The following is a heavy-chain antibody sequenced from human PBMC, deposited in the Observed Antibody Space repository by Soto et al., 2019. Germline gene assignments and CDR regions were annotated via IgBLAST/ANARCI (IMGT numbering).Heavy chain of an antibody. CDR2: IIPILGIA. D-gene: IGHD4-17*01. Sequence: QVQLVQSGAEVKKPGSSVKVSCKASGGTFSSYTISWVRQAPGQGLEWMGRIIPILGIANYAQKFQGRVTITADKXXSXAXXELSSLRSEDTAVYYCAREGQDYGGTYYYYYGMDVWGQGTTVTVSS. J-gene: IGHJ6*02. CDR3: AREGQDYGGTYYYYYGMDV. CDR1: GGTFSSYT. V-gene: IGHV1-69*08.